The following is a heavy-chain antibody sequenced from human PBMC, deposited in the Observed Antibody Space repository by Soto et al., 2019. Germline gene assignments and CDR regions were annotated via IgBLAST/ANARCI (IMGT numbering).Heavy chain of an antibody. CDR3: ARHADWGRETNWFDP. Sequence: QLQLQESGPGLVKPSETLSLTCTVSGGSISSSSYYWGWIRQPPGKGLEWIGSIYYSGSTYYNPSIKSRVTIAVDTSKNQFSLKLSSVTAADTAVYYCARHADWGRETNWFDPWGQGTLVTVSS. CDR2: IYYSGST. CDR1: GGSISSSSYY. D-gene: IGHD3-16*01. J-gene: IGHJ5*02. V-gene: IGHV4-39*01.